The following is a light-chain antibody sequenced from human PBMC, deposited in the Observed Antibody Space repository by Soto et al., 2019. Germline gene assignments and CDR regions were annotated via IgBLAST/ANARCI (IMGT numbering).Light chain of an antibody. Sequence: IQLTQSPSSLSTSVGDRVTITCRASQGINSYLAWYQQKPGKAPKLLLYGASTLQSGVTSRFSGSGSGTEFTLTSSGLQPEDFATYYCQQLKSYPITSGPGTRLEIK. CDR2: GAS. V-gene: IGKV1-9*01. CDR3: QQLKSYPIT. J-gene: IGKJ5*01. CDR1: QGINSY.